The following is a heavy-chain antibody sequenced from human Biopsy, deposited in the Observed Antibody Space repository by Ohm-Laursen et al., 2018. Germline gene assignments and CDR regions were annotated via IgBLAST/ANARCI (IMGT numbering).Heavy chain of an antibody. Sequence: PSQTLSLTCTVSGDSISSYYWSWIRQPPGKGLEWIGYVYYTGSTNRNPSLKSRVTILVDTSKNRFSLKLNSVTAADTAVYYCGRREVVITHDAFDTWGQGTMVTVSS. CDR3: GRREVVITHDAFDT. D-gene: IGHD3-22*01. V-gene: IGHV4-59*08. J-gene: IGHJ3*02. CDR1: GDSISSYY. CDR2: VYYTGST.